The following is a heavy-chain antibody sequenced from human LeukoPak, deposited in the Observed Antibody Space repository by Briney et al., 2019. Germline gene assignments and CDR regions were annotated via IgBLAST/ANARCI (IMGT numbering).Heavy chain of an antibody. V-gene: IGHV3-30*18. CDR1: GFTFSSYG. Sequence: PGGSLRLSCAASGFTFSSYGMHWVRQAPGKGLEWVAVISYDGSNKYYADSVKGRFTISRDNSKNTLYLQINSLRAEDTAVYYCAKDQVLAAAGTTAYYYYYYYMDVWGKGTTVTVSS. CDR2: ISYDGSNK. CDR3: AKDQVLAAAGTTAYYYYYYYMDV. J-gene: IGHJ6*03. D-gene: IGHD6-13*01.